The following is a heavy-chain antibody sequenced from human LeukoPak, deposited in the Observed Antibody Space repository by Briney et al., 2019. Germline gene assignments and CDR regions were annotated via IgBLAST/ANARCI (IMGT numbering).Heavy chain of an antibody. CDR3: AREFYYYDSSGYRLDAFDI. CDR1: GDSISSGSYY. D-gene: IGHD3-22*01. Sequence: SQTLSLTCTVSGDSISSGSYYWSWIRQPAGRGLEWIGRIHTSGSTNYNPSLKSRVTISVDTSKNQFSLKLSSVTAADTAVYYCAREFYYYDSSGYRLDAFDIWGQGTMVTVSS. CDR2: IHTSGST. J-gene: IGHJ3*02. V-gene: IGHV4-61*02.